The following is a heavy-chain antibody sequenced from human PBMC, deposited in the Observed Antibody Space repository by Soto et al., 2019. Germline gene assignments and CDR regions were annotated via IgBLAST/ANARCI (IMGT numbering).Heavy chain of an antibody. V-gene: IGHV4-34*01. CDR1: GGSFSGYY. CDR2: VNHSGST. D-gene: IGHD3-9*01. CDR3: ARVRSLRYFEWGGHFNWFDT. Sequence: PSETLSLTCAVYGGSFSGYYWSWIRQPPGKGLEWIGEVNHSGSTNYNPSLKSRVTISVDTSKNQFSLKLSSVTAADTAVYYCARVRSLRYFEWGGHFNWFDTWGQGTLVTVSS. J-gene: IGHJ5*02.